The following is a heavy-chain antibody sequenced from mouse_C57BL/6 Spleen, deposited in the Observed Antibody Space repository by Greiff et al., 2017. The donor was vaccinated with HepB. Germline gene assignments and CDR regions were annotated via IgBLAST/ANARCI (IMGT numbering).Heavy chain of an antibody. V-gene: IGHV1-53*01. CDR3: ARGEAYYSHYYAMDY. J-gene: IGHJ4*01. D-gene: IGHD2-12*01. CDR2: INPSNGGT. Sequence: VQLQQSGTELVKPGASVKLSCKASGYTFTSYWMHWVKQRPGQGLEWIGNINPSNGGTNYNEKFKSKATLTVDKSFSTAYMQLSSLTSEDSAVYYCARGEAYYSHYYAMDYWGQRTSVTVSS. CDR1: GYTFTSYW.